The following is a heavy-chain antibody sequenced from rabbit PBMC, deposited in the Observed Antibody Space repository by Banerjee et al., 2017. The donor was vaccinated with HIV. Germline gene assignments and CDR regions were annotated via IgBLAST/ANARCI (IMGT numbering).Heavy chain of an antibody. Sequence: QEQLEESGGDLVKPEGSLTLTCTASGFSPSSGYDICWVRQAPGKGLEWIGCIVTDYDSTDYATWVNGRFTISLDNAQNTVFLQMSSLTAADTATYFCARTVGDGDYGDLYGMDLWGQGTLVTVS. CDR1: GFSPSSGYD. V-gene: IGHV1S45*01. D-gene: IGHD2-1*01. J-gene: IGHJ6*01. CDR3: ARTVGDGDYGDLYGMDL. CDR2: IVTDYDST.